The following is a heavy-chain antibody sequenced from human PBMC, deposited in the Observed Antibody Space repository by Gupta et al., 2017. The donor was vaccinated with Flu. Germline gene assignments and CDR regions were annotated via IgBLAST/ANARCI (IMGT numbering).Heavy chain of an antibody. V-gene: IGHV3-30*18. CDR2: ISLDGTKR. CDR1: GFSFSNYG. Sequence: QVQLVESGGGEVQPGRSLRLSCVASGFSFSNYGMQWVRQAPGKGPEWVALISLDGTKRFYADSVKGRFSISRDNSKNALFLQMNSLRVNDTAVYYCVKQLSGFFFTPVESWGQGTPVTVSS. CDR3: VKQLSGFFFTPVES. D-gene: IGHD3-16*02. J-gene: IGHJ4*02.